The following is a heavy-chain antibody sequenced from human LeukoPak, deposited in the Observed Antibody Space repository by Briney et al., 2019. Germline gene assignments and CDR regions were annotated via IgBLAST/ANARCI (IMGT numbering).Heavy chain of an antibody. CDR2: ISYGGNNK. V-gene: IGHV3-30-3*01. CDR3: AKDIVGVLRD. CDR1: GFTFRTYD. J-gene: IGHJ4*02. D-gene: IGHD1-26*01. Sequence: GRSLRLSCAASGFTFRTYDMHCVRQAPGKGLEWVAVISYGGNNKYYADSVKGRFTISRDNSKNTLHLQMNSLRAEDTAVYHCAKDIVGVLRDWGQGTLVTVSS.